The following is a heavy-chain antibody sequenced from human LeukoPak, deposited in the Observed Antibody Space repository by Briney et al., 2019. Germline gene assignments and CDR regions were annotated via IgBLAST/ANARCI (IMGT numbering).Heavy chain of an antibody. V-gene: IGHV5-51*07. Sequence: GESLKISCKSSGYSFTSYWIGWVHQMPGEGLEWMGIISPGDSETRYSPSFQGQVTISADKSIRTAYLQWNSLKASDTAIYYCVRHLSDITSCPNYWGPGTLITVAS. J-gene: IGHJ4*02. CDR2: ISPGDSET. CDR1: GYSFTSYW. D-gene: IGHD2-2*01. CDR3: VRHLSDITSCPNY.